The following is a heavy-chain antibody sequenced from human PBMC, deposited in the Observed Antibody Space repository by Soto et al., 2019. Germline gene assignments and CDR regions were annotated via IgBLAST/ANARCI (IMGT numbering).Heavy chain of an antibody. J-gene: IGHJ6*02. Sequence: QVQLVQSGAEVKKPGSSVKVSCKTSGVSFNNNGIGWVRQAPGHGLEWMGGVSPPFRTSNYARKCQGRISITADASTVTVNMELSSLTSEDTAQYYCARVLYYGSGSYSPFGMDVWGQGTTVTVAS. CDR2: VSPPFRTS. D-gene: IGHD3-10*01. V-gene: IGHV1-69*01. CDR3: ARVLYYGSGSYSPFGMDV. CDR1: GVSFNNNG.